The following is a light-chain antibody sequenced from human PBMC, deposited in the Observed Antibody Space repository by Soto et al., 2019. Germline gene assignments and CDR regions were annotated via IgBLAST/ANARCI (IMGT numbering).Light chain of an antibody. CDR1: NSNIGAGYD. CDR2: GNT. V-gene: IGLV1-40*01. CDR3: QSYDSSLTGWV. J-gene: IGLJ2*01. Sequence: QSLLTEPPSVSVAPGQRVTFSCTGSNSNIGAGYDVHWYQQLPGTAPKLLVYGNTNRPSGVPVRFSGSRSATSASLAITGLQAEDEADYYCQSYDSSLTGWVFGGGTKVNVL.